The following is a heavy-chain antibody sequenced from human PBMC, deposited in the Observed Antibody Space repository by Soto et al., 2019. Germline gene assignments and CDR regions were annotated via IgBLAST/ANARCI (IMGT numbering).Heavy chain of an antibody. V-gene: IGHV1-18*04. D-gene: IGHD2-2*01. CDR1: GYSFHSYG. Sequence: ASVKVSCKSSGYSFHSYGISWVRQAPGQGLEWMGWISGYNGYTNYAQNFQGRVTMTTDSSTSTAYMELRSLRSDDRAVYYCARDCSSTSCQSGSYYYYGMDVWGRGTTVTVSS. CDR3: ARDCSSTSCQSGSYYYYGMDV. CDR2: ISGYNGYT. J-gene: IGHJ6*02.